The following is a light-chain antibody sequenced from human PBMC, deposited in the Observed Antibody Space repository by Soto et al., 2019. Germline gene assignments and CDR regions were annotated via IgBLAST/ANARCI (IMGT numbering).Light chain of an antibody. CDR1: QSISTY. CDR2: AAS. J-gene: IGKJ4*01. CDR3: PQSYSTPLT. Sequence: DIQMTQSPSSLSASVGDRVTITCRASQSISTYLNWYQQKLGKAPKLLIDAASSLQSRGPSRCSGSGSGTDFTLTIRSLPPEEFETYYCPQSYSTPLTFGGGTKVEI. V-gene: IGKV1-39*01.